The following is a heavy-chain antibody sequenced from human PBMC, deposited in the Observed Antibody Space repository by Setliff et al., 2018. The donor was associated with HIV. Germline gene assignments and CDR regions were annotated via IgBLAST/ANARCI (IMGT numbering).Heavy chain of an antibody. CDR1: GFTFSNFA. CDR3: ARKDSSSFDY. D-gene: IGHD6-13*01. J-gene: IGHJ4*02. CDR2: ISGRGTNT. Sequence: PGGSLRLSCAASGFTFSNFAINWVRQAPGKGLEWVSTISGRGTNTYYADSVKGRFTISRDNSKNTLSLQLNSLRAEDTAVYYCARKDSSSFDYWGQGTLVTVSS. V-gene: IGHV3-23*01.